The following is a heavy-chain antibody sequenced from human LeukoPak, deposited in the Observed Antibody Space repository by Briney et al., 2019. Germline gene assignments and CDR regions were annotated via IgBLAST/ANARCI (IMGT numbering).Heavy chain of an antibody. CDR3: ARDYDFWSGYPYYYYYYMDV. V-gene: IGHV3-21*01. J-gene: IGHJ6*03. Sequence: GGSLRLSCAAPGFTFSSYSMNWVRQAPGKGLEWVSSISSSSYIYYADSVKGRFTISRDNAKNSLYLQMNSLRAEDTAVYYCARDYDFWSGYPYYYYYYMDVWGKGTTVTVSS. CDR2: ISSSSYI. D-gene: IGHD3-3*01. CDR1: GFTFSSYS.